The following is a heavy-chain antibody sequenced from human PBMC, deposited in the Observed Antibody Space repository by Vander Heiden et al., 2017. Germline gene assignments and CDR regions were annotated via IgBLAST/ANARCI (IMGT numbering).Heavy chain of an antibody. CDR1: GFTFSNYA. CDR3: AKRSQATSGEFDY. J-gene: IGHJ4*02. V-gene: IGHV3-23*01. CDR2: ISGSTGST. Sequence: EVQLLASGGGLVQPGGSLRLSCAASGFTFSNYARSWVRQAPGKGLEWVSAISGSTGSTYYADSVKGRFTVSRDNSKNTLYLQMSSLRAEDTAIYYCAKRSQATSGEFDYWGQGTLVTVSS.